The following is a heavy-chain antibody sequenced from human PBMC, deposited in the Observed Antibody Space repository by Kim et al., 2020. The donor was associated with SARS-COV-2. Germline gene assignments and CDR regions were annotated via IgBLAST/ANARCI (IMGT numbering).Heavy chain of an antibody. V-gene: IGHV5-10-1*01. D-gene: IGHD6-19*01. CDR1: GYSFTNYW. CDR2: IDPNDSYT. J-gene: IGHJ4*02. CDR3: ARCESSGWYSLGNDY. Sequence: GESLKISCKGSGYSFTNYWISWVRQMPGKGLEWMGRIDPNDSYTSYSPSFQGHVIISADKSINAAYLQWSSLKASDTAMYYCARCESSGWYSLGNDYWGQGTLVTVSS.